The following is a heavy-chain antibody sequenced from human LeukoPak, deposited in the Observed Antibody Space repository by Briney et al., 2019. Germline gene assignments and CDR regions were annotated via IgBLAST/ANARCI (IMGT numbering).Heavy chain of an antibody. CDR3: ARGGEKAAAGTFDY. J-gene: IGHJ4*02. CDR2: IIPIFGTA. Sequence: VASVKVSCKASGGTFSSYAISWVRQAPGQGLEWMGGIIPIFGTANYAQKFQGRVTITTDESTSTAYMELSSLRSEDTAVYYCARGGEKAAAGTFDYWGQGTLVTVSS. D-gene: IGHD6-13*01. CDR1: GGTFSSYA. V-gene: IGHV1-69*05.